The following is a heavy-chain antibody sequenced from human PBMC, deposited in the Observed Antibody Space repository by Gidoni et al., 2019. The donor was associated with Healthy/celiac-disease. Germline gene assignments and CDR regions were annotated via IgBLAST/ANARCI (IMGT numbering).Heavy chain of an antibody. V-gene: IGHV3-11*05. CDR3: ARDGQLVGGHYYYYYGMDV. J-gene: IGHJ6*02. Sequence: QVQLVESGGGLVKPGGSLRLSCAASGFPFSDYYISWIRQAPGKGLEWVSYISSSSSYTNYADSVKGRFTISRDNAKNSLYLQMNSLRAEDTAVYYCARDGQLVGGHYYYYYGMDVWGQGTTVTVSS. CDR1: GFPFSDYY. D-gene: IGHD6-6*01. CDR2: ISSSSSYT.